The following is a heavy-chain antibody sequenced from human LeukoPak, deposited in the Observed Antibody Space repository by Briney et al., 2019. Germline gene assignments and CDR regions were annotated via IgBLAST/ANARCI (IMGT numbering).Heavy chain of an antibody. Sequence: GGSLRLSCAASGFTFSSYEMNGVRQAPGKGLPWVSYISRSGYTRYYAYYVKGRFTIFRDNAENSLYLQMNSLRSEDTAVYYGARGADWISGYDLGDYWGQGTLVTVSS. CDR3: ARGADWISGYDLGDY. CDR1: GFTFSSYE. D-gene: IGHD5-12*01. V-gene: IGHV3-48*03. J-gene: IGHJ4*02. CDR2: ISRSGYTR.